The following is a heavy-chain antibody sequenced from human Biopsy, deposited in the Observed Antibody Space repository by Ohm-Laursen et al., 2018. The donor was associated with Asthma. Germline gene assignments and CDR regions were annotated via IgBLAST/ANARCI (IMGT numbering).Heavy chain of an antibody. J-gene: IGHJ4*02. D-gene: IGHD2-21*02. Sequence: SDTLSLTCTVSGVSISSDYWSWIRQPPGKGLEGIGHIYYSGSTNYQPSLKSRVTISVDTSKNQFSLKLRSVTAADAAVYYCARGISRVTGLFNHFDSWGQGTLVTVSS. V-gene: IGHV4-59*07. CDR3: ARGISRVTGLFNHFDS. CDR2: IYYSGST. CDR1: GVSISSDY.